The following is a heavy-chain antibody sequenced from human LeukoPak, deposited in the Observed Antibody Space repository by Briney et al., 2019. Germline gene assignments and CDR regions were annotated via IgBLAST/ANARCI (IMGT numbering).Heavy chain of an antibody. CDR2: ISAYNGNT. CDR3: ATSFWSGYYLVY. V-gene: IGHV1-18*01. CDR1: GYTFTSYG. D-gene: IGHD3-3*01. J-gene: IGHJ4*02. Sequence: ASVKVSCKASGYTFTSYGISWVRQAPGQGLEWMRWISAYNGNTNYAQKLQGRVTMTTDTSTSTAYMELRSLRSDDTAVYYCATSFWSGYYLVYWGQGTLVTVSS.